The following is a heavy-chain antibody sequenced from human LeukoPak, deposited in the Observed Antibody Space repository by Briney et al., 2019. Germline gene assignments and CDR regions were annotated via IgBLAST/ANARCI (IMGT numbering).Heavy chain of an antibody. V-gene: IGHV4-59*12. J-gene: IGHJ4*02. Sequence: SETLSLTCSVSGGSISTYYWTWIRQPPGKGLEWNGYIYNSGSTSYNPSLRSRLSMSVDTSKNQFSLRLSSVTAADTAIYYCARGWGPAYCGGDCHRHFDYWGQGTLVTVSS. CDR3: ARGWGPAYCGGDCHRHFDY. D-gene: IGHD2-21*02. CDR2: IYNSGST. CDR1: GGSISTYY.